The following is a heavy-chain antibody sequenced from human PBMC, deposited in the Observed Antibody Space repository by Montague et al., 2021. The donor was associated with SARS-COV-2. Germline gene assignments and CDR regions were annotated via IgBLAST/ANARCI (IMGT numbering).Heavy chain of an antibody. V-gene: IGHV4-4*07. D-gene: IGHD2-21*02. CDR1: GGSISNYF. CDR3: ASSHCGGDCY. Sequence: SETLSLTCTVSGGSISNYFWTWIRRPAGKGLEWIGRIHTSGSTNYNPSPKSRVAISIDTSKDQFSLELSSVTAADTAVYYCASSHCGGDCYSGQGTLVTVSS. J-gene: IGHJ4*02. CDR2: IHTSGST.